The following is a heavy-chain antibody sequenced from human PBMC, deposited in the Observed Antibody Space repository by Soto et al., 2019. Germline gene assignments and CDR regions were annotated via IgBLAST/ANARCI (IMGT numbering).Heavy chain of an antibody. Sequence: SETMDLTSTVSGGSMTTTSSYWGWIRQPPGKGLEWIGSMFHSGITYHNSSLKSRVTISVDTAKHEFSLNLNSVTAADTAFYYCVRHRRYTTRLYFFDFWGQGTLVTVSS. D-gene: IGHD2-2*02. CDR1: GGSMTTTSSY. CDR3: VRHRRYTTRLYFFDF. CDR2: MFHSGIT. V-gene: IGHV4-39*01. J-gene: IGHJ4*02.